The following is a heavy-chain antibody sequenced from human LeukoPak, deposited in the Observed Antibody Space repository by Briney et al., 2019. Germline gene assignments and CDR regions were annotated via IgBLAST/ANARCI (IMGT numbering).Heavy chain of an antibody. Sequence: PGGSLRLSCAASGFTFSKYAMRWVGQAPGKGLEWVSGISGSGDSTYYADSVKGRFTISRDNSKNTVYLQMNTLRAEDTAVYYCARVGKSGWDFDHWDQGTRVTVSS. J-gene: IGHJ4*02. CDR1: GFTFSKYA. CDR2: ISGSGDST. V-gene: IGHV3-23*01. CDR3: ARVGKSGWDFDH. D-gene: IGHD6-19*01.